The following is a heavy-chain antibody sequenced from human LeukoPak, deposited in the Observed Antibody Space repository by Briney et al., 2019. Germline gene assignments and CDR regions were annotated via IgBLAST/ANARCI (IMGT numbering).Heavy chain of an antibody. Sequence: RPSETLSLTCTVSGGSISSGGYCWSWLRPLPGKGLEWIGYIYYSGSTSYNPSLRSRVTISLDTSKNQFSLKLSSLTAADTAVYYCASSFAVVPAALRLAFDIWGQGTLVTVSS. CDR2: IYYSGST. CDR3: ASSFAVVPAALRLAFDI. V-gene: IGHV4-31*03. D-gene: IGHD2-2*01. J-gene: IGHJ3*02. CDR1: GGSISSGGYC.